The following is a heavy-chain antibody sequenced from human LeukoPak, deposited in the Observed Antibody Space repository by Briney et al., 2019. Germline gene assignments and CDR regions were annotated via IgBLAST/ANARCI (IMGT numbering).Heavy chain of an antibody. CDR2: ISGSGGNT. CDR3: AKDGSWSCTD. Sequence: GGSLRLSCAASGFTFSSYAMIWVRQAPGKGLEWVSAISGSGGNTYYADSVKGRFTISRDNSKNTLYLQMNSLRAEDTAIYYCAKDGSWSCTDWGQGALVTVSS. V-gene: IGHV3-23*01. D-gene: IGHD2-8*02. CDR1: GFTFSSYA. J-gene: IGHJ4*02.